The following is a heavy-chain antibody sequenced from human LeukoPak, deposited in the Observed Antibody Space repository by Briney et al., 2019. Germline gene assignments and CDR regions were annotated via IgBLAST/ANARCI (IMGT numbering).Heavy chain of an antibody. Sequence: GGSLRLSCAASGFTFSAYGMHWVRQAPVKGLEWVAFIRYDGSNKYYPDSVRGRFTVSRDNSKNTLYLQMNSLRPEYTAVYYCARVLSGRGSLYSYYYYMDVWGKGTTVTISS. CDR3: ARVLSGRGSLYSYYYYMDV. D-gene: IGHD3-10*01. CDR2: IRYDGSNK. V-gene: IGHV3-30*02. CDR1: GFTFSAYG. J-gene: IGHJ6*03.